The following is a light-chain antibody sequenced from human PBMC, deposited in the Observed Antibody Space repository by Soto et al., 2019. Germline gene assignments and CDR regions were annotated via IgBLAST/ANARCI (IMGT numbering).Light chain of an antibody. Sequence: ALTQSASVSGSPGQSITISCTGTGSDIGGYNYVSWYQQYPGKAPKLVIYEVTHRPSGVSDRFSGSKSGNTASLTISGLQAEDEADYYCSSYTSISPLYVFGTGTKVTVL. CDR2: EVT. CDR3: SSYTSISPLYV. V-gene: IGLV2-14*01. CDR1: GSDIGGYNY. J-gene: IGLJ1*01.